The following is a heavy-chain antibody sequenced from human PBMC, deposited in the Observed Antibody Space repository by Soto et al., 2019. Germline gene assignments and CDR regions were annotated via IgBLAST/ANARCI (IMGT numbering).Heavy chain of an antibody. J-gene: IGHJ6*02. Sequence: ASVKVSCKASGYTLSDFDINWLRQAAGQGPEWMGWMNAKSGDTFSAQRLQGKFNMAWDTSLSTAYMEVGSLTSDDAAIYYCVRGNPFNYAGFDVWGQGTTVTSP. V-gene: IGHV1-8*01. CDR3: VRGNPFNYAGFDV. CDR1: GYTLSDFD. D-gene: IGHD3-16*01. CDR2: MNAKSGDT.